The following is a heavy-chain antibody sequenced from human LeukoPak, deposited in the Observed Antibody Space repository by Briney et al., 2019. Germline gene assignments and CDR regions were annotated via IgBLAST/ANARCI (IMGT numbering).Heavy chain of an antibody. CDR1: GFSFSTYE. Sequence: GGSLRLSCAASGFSFSTYEMNWVRQAPGKGLVWVSRINTDGSTTTYADSVKGRLTISRDNAKNTLYLQMNSLRADDTAVYYCTASKNYWGQGTLVTVSS. V-gene: IGHV3-74*01. CDR3: TASKNY. J-gene: IGHJ4*02. CDR2: INTDGSTT. D-gene: IGHD6-6*01.